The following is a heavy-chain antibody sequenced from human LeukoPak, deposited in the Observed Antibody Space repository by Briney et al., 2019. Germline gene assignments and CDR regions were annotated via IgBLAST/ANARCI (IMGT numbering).Heavy chain of an antibody. J-gene: IGHJ5*02. CDR1: GGTFSSYA. Sequence: GASVKVSCKASGGTFSSYAISWVRQAPGQGLEWMGGIIPIFGTANYAQKFQGRVTITADESTSTAYMKLSSLRSEDTAVYYCARDSRRITIFGVDRRYNWFDPWGQGTLVTVSS. D-gene: IGHD3-3*01. CDR2: IIPIFGTA. V-gene: IGHV1-69*13. CDR3: ARDSRRITIFGVDRRYNWFDP.